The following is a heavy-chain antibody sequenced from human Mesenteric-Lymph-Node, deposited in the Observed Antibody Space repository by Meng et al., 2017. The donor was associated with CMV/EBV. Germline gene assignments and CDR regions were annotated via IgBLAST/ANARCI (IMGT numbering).Heavy chain of an antibody. Sequence: SETLSLTCTVSGGSVSSGNYYWSWIRQPPGKGLEWIGYIYYSGSTNYNPSLKSRVTISVDTSKNHFSLKVTSVTAADGAVYYCARAPGPLTEIMSPYNWFDPWGQGTLVTVSS. D-gene: IGHD7-27*01. CDR1: GGSVSSGNYY. CDR3: ARAPGPLTEIMSPYNWFDP. CDR2: IYYSGST. J-gene: IGHJ5*02. V-gene: IGHV4-61*03.